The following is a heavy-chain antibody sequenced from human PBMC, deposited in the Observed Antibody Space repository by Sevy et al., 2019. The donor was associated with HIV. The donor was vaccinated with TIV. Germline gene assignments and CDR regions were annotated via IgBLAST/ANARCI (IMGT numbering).Heavy chain of an antibody. V-gene: IGHV1-2*04. CDR2: INTNSGGT. CDR1: GYTFTGYY. J-gene: IGHJ4*02. D-gene: IGHD2-2*02. Sequence: ASVKVSCKASGYTFTGYYMHWVRQAPGQGLEWMGWINTNSGGTNYAQKFQGWVTMTRDTSISTAYMELSRLRSDDTAVYYCAREGGYCSSTSCYSGYAFDYWGQGTLVTVSS. CDR3: AREGGYCSSTSCYSGYAFDY.